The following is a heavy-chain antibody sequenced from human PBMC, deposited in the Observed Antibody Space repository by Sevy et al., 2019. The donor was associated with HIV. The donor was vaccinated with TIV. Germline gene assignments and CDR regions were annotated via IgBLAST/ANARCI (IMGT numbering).Heavy chain of an antibody. CDR1: GYTFTGYY. CDR2: INPNSGGT. Sequence: ASVKVSCKASGYTFTGYYMHWVRQAPGQGLEWMERINPNSGGTNYAQKFQGRVTMTRDTSISTAYMELSRLRSDDTAVYYCAREGGITIFGVAGPLHYWGQGTLVTVSS. J-gene: IGHJ4*02. CDR3: AREGGITIFGVAGPLHY. V-gene: IGHV1-2*06. D-gene: IGHD3-3*01.